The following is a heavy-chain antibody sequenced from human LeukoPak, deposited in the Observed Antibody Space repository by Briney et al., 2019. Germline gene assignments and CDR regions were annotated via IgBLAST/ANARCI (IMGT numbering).Heavy chain of an antibody. CDR2: IIPIFGIA. CDR1: GGTFSNYA. J-gene: IGHJ5*02. CDR3: AKAIAARPGNWFDP. Sequence: GASVKVSCKASGGTFSNYAISWVRQAPGQGLEGMGGIIPIFGIANYAQKFQGRVTITADKSTSTAYMELSSLRSEDTAVYYCAKAIAARPGNWFDPWGRGTLVTVSS. V-gene: IGHV1-69*10. D-gene: IGHD6-6*01.